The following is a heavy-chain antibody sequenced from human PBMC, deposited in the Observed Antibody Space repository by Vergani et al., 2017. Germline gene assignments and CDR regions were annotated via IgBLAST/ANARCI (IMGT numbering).Heavy chain of an antibody. CDR3: SRGVATVTTYYYDGMDV. V-gene: IGHV3-33*01. D-gene: IGHD4-11*01. Sequence: QVQLVESGGGVVQPGRSLRLSCAASGFTFSSYGMHWVRQAPGKGLEWVAVIWYDGSNKYYADSVKGRFTISRDNSKNTLYLQMNSLRAEDTAVYYCSRGVATVTTYYYDGMDVWGQGTTVTVSS. CDR2: IWYDGSNK. J-gene: IGHJ6*02. CDR1: GFTFSSYG.